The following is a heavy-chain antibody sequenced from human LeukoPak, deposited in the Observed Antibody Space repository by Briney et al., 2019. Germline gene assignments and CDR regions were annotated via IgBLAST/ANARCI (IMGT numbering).Heavy chain of an antibody. Sequence: PSETLSLTCAVSGYSISSGFHWGWLRQSPGKGLEWIGSIFHGGNTYYNPSLKSRVIISVDTSMNQFSLRVTSVTAADTAVYYCARTRYCSGATCYSPELFDSWGQGTLVTVSS. CDR1: GYSISSGFH. J-gene: IGHJ4*02. D-gene: IGHD2-15*01. CDR3: ARTRYCSGATCYSPELFDS. CDR2: IFHGGNT. V-gene: IGHV4-38-2*01.